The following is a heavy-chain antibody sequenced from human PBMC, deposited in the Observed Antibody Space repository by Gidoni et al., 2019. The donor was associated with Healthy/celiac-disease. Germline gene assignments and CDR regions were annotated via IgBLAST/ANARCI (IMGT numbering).Heavy chain of an antibody. Sequence: QVQLQESGPGLVKPSETLSLTCTVSGGSVSSGSYYWSWIRQPPGKGLEWIGYIYYSGSTNYNPSLKSRVTISVDTSKNQFSLKLSSVTAADTAVYYCARARRYFDLWGRGTLVTVSS. CDR3: ARARRYFDL. J-gene: IGHJ2*01. V-gene: IGHV4-61*01. CDR2: IYYSGST. CDR1: GGSVSSGSYY.